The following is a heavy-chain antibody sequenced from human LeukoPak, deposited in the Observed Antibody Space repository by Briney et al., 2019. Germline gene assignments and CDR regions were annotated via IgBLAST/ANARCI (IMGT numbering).Heavy chain of an antibody. J-gene: IGHJ4*02. CDR2: INHSGST. V-gene: IGHV4-34*01. D-gene: IGHD1-26*01. CDR1: GGSFSGYY. Sequence: SETLSLTCAVCGGSFSGYYWSWIRQPPGKGLEWIGEINHSGSTNYNPSLKSRVTISVDTSKNQFSLKLSSVTAADTAVYYCARGRGVGATWAGFDYWGQGTLVTVSS. CDR3: ARGRGVGATWAGFDY.